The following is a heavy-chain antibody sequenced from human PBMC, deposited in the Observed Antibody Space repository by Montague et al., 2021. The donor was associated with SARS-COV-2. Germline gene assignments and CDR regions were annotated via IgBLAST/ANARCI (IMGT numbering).Heavy chain of an antibody. CDR3: VRDHPYGGPRGAYDI. Sequence: SETLSLTCTVSGGSITGYYYSWLRRSPGKGLEWIAYIYDGGAVNXNPSLVSRVTISTDTSKNQLSLKVNSVTAADTAVYYCVRDHPYGGPRGAYDIWGQGTVVTVSS. D-gene: IGHD4-23*01. J-gene: IGHJ3*02. V-gene: IGHV4-59*01. CDR2: IYDGGAV. CDR1: GGSITGYY.